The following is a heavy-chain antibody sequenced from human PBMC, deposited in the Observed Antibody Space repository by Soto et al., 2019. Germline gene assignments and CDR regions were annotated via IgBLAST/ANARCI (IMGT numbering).Heavy chain of an antibody. CDR2: IYYSGST. J-gene: IGHJ5*02. Sequence: SETLSLTCTVSGGSISSSSYYWGWIRQPPGKGLEWIGSIYYSGSTYYNPSLKSRVTISVDTSKNQFSLKLSSVTAADTAVYYCARHVQWEPTEWFDPWGQGTLVTVSS. CDR3: ARHVQWEPTEWFDP. CDR1: GGSISSSSYY. V-gene: IGHV4-39*01. D-gene: IGHD1-26*01.